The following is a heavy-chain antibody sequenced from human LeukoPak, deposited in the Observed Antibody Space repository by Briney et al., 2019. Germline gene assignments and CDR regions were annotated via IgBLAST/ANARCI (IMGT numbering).Heavy chain of an antibody. Sequence: GGSLRLSCAASGFTFSDYYMSWIRQAPGKGLECVSYISSSASTIYYADSVKGRFTISRDNAKNSLYLQMNSLRAEDTAVYYCARTPSPPCSTSCTKGYYYYMDVWGKGTTVTVSS. CDR2: ISSSASTI. J-gene: IGHJ6*03. CDR3: ARTPSPPCSTSCTKGYYYYMDV. V-gene: IGHV3-11*04. CDR1: GFTFSDYY. D-gene: IGHD2-2*01.